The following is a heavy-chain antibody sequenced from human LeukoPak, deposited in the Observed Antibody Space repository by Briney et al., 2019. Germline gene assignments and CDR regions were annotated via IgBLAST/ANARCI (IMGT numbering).Heavy chain of an antibody. V-gene: IGHV6-1*01. J-gene: IGHJ4*02. Sequence: SQTLSLTCAISGDSVSSKSAAWNWIRQSPSRGLEWLGRTYYRSKWSNDFALFVKSRITVNPDTSKNQFSLKLSSVTAADTAVYYCARRRDGYNRGNFDYWGQGTLVTVSS. CDR1: GDSVSSKSAA. CDR3: ARRRDGYNRGNFDY. D-gene: IGHD5-24*01. CDR2: TYYRSKWSN.